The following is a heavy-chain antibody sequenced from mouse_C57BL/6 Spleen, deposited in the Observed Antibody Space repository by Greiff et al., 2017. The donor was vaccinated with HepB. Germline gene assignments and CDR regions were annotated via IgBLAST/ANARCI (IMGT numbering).Heavy chain of an antibody. CDR3: ASGIYYDYDEGGYYFDY. CDR1: GYSFTDYN. CDR2: INPNYGTT. V-gene: IGHV1-39*01. J-gene: IGHJ2*01. D-gene: IGHD2-4*01. Sequence: VQLQQSGPELVKPGASVKISCKASGYSFTDYNMNWVKQSNGKSLEWIGVINPNYGTTSYNQKFKGKATLTVDQSSSTAYMQLNSLTSEDSAVYYCASGIYYDYDEGGYYFDYWGQGTTLTVSS.